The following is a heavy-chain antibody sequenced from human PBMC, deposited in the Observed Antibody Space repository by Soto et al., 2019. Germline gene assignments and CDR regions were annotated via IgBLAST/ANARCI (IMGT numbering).Heavy chain of an antibody. J-gene: IGHJ4*02. Sequence: QVQLQESGPGLVKHSETLSLTCTVSGGSISSYYWSWIRQPPGKGLEWIGYIYYSGSTNYNPSLKTRVTISVDTSKNQFSLKLSSVTAADTAVYYCARRYGGNFDYWGQGTLVTVSS. D-gene: IGHD3-16*01. CDR3: ARRYGGNFDY. CDR2: IYYSGST. V-gene: IGHV4-59*01. CDR1: GGSISSYY.